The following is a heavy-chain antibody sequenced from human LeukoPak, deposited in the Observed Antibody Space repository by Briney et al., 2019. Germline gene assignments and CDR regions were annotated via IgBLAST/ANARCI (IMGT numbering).Heavy chain of an antibody. Sequence: PSETLSLTCSVSADSISSYYWSWIRQPPGKGLEWIGYIYYSGSTNYKPSLRSRVTISVDTSKNQFSLKLTSVTAADTAVYYCARGGGYNYFDYWGQGTLVTVSS. J-gene: IGHJ4*02. CDR1: ADSISSYY. D-gene: IGHD5-24*01. CDR2: IYYSGST. V-gene: IGHV4-59*01. CDR3: ARGGGYNYFDY.